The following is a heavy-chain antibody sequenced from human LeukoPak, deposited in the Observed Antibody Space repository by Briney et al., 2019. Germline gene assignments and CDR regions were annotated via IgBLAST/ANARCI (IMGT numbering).Heavy chain of an antibody. J-gene: IGHJ4*02. V-gene: IGHV3-23*01. CDR3: AKEWYTSGKYYFDF. CDR2: ISASGGST. CDR1: GFTFSSYV. D-gene: IGHD6-19*01. Sequence: PGGSLRLSCAASGFTFSSYVMSWVRRAPEKGLEWVSAISASGGSTFYADSVKGRFTISRDNSKNMLYPQMNSLRAEDTAIYYCAKEWYTSGKYYFDFWGQGTLVTVSS.